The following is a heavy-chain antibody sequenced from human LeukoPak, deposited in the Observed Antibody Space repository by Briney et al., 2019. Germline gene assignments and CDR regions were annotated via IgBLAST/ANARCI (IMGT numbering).Heavy chain of an antibody. D-gene: IGHD3-10*01. CDR3: AREIRVRGVIRRLIGSWFDP. CDR1: GFTFSSYW. CDR2: IKQDGSEK. V-gene: IGHV3-7*01. J-gene: IGHJ5*02. Sequence: PGGSLRLSCGASGFTFSSYWMSWVRQAPGKGLEWVANIKQDGSEKYYVDSVKGRFTISRDNAKNSLYLQMNSLRAEDTAVYYCAREIRVRGVIRRLIGSWFDPWGQGTLVTVSS.